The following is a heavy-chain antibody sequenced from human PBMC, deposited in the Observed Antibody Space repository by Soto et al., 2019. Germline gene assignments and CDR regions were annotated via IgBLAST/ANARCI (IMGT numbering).Heavy chain of an antibody. CDR1: GGSISSGGYY. CDR3: ARDYCSGGSCYSSAFDI. CDR2: IYYGGST. D-gene: IGHD2-15*01. J-gene: IGHJ3*02. V-gene: IGHV4-31*03. Sequence: QVQLQESGPGLVKPSQTLSLTCTVSGGSISSGGYYWSWIRQHPGKGLEWIGYIYYGGSTYYNPSLKSRVTISVDTSKNQFSLKLSSVTAADTAVYYCARDYCSGGSCYSSAFDIWGQGTMVTVSS.